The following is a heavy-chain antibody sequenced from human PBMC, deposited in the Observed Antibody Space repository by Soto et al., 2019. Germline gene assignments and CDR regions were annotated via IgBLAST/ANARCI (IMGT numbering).Heavy chain of an antibody. CDR2: ISAYNGNT. D-gene: IGHD6-19*01. CDR1: GYTFTSYG. J-gene: IGHJ4*02. CDR3: ARLNLLAIAVAVTRAYYFDY. Sequence: GASVKVSCKASGYTFTSYGIRWVRQAPGQGLELMGWISAYNGNTNYAQKLQGRVTMTTDTSTSTAYMELRSLRSDDTAVYYCARLNLLAIAVAVTRAYYFDYWGQGTLVTVSS. V-gene: IGHV1-18*01.